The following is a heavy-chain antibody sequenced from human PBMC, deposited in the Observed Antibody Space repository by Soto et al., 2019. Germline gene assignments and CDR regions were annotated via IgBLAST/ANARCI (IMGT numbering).Heavy chain of an antibody. CDR1: GVFVFTRY. Sequence: WGSLRLSCAASGVFVFTRYMAFFRQAPVKGLEWVSVIYTGGSKYYADSVKGRFTISRDNSTNTVFLQMDSLRSEDTAVYYCASPSHSAFFEYWGQGILVTVSS. J-gene: IGHJ4*02. CDR2: IYTGGSK. CDR3: ASPSHSAFFEY. D-gene: IGHD3-10*01. V-gene: IGHV3-53*05.